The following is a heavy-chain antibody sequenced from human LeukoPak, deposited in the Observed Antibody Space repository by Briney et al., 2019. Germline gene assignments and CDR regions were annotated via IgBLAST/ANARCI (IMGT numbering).Heavy chain of an antibody. Sequence: ASVKVSYKASGGTFSSYAISWVRQAPGQGLEWMGRIIPILGIANYAQKFQGRVTITADKSTSTAYMELSSLRSEDTAVYYCARLPYDSSTVDYWGQGTLVTVSS. CDR1: GGTFSSYA. CDR2: IIPILGIA. D-gene: IGHD3-22*01. CDR3: ARLPYDSSTVDY. V-gene: IGHV1-69*04. J-gene: IGHJ4*02.